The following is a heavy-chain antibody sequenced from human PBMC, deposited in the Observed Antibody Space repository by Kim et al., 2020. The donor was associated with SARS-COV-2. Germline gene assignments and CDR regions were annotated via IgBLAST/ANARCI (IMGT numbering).Heavy chain of an antibody. CDR1: GFSFSGYG. J-gene: IGHJ4*02. Sequence: GGSLRLSCAATGFSFSGYGMHWVRQAPGKGLEWVAAISYDGGVKEFTDSVKGRFTISRDNTKNTLYLEMNSLRAEDTAVYSCAKPREYSTSSGSRGGFDYWGQGTLVTVSS. V-gene: IGHV3-30*18. D-gene: IGHD6-6*01. CDR2: ISYDGGVK. CDR3: AKPREYSTSSGSRGGFDY.